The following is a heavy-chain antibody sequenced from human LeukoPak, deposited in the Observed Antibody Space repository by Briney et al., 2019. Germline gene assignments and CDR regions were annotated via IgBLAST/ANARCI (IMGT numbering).Heavy chain of an antibody. J-gene: IGHJ4*02. Sequence: PSETLSLTCTVSGGSISSSSYYWGWIRQPPGKGLEWIGSIYYSGSTYYNPSLKSRVTISVDTSKNQFSLNLSSVTAADTAVYYCARLAPGYNHFDYWGQGTLVTVSS. D-gene: IGHD3-9*01. CDR1: GGSISSSSYY. CDR3: ARLAPGYNHFDY. CDR2: IYYSGST. V-gene: IGHV4-39*01.